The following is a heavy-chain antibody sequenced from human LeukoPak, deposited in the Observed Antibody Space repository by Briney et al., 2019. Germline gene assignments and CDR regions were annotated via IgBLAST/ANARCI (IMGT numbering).Heavy chain of an antibody. J-gene: IGHJ4*02. CDR3: ARVSSSGWSDFDY. CDR1: GYTFTGYY. V-gene: IGHV1-2*02. Sequence: ASVKVSCKASGYTFTGYYMHWVRQAPGQGLGWMGWINPNSGGTNYAQKFQGRVTMTRDTSISTAYMELSRLRSDDTAVYYCARVSSSGWSDFDYWGQGTLVTVSS. D-gene: IGHD6-19*01. CDR2: INPNSGGT.